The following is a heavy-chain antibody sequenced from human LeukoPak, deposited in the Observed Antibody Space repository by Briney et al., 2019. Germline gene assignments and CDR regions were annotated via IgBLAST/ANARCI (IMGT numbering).Heavy chain of an antibody. Sequence: SVKVSCKASGGTFSSYAISWVRQAPGQGLEWMGGIIPIFGTANYAQKFQGRVTITADKSTSTAYMELSSLRSEDTAVYYCARGEEEAYCSSTSCYTNWFDPWGQGTLVTVSS. D-gene: IGHD2-2*02. J-gene: IGHJ5*02. CDR2: IIPIFGTA. CDR3: ARGEEEAYCSSTSCYTNWFDP. V-gene: IGHV1-69*06. CDR1: GGTFSSYA.